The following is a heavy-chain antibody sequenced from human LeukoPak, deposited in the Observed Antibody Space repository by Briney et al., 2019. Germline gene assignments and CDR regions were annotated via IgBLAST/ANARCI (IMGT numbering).Heavy chain of an antibody. D-gene: IGHD4-17*01. V-gene: IGHV3-53*01. J-gene: IGHJ4*02. Sequence: GGSLRLSCAASGFTVSSNYMSWVRQAPGKGLEWVSVIYSSGMTYYADSVKGRFTISRDNSKNTLYLHMNSLRAEDTAVYYCARDLYGVSHDYWAQVTLVTVSS. CDR1: GFTVSSNY. CDR2: IYSSGMT. CDR3: ARDLYGVSHDY.